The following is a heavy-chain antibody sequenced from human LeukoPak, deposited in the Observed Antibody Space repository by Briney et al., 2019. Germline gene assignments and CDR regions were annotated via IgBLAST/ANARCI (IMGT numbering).Heavy chain of an antibody. CDR3: ARDVTAAFDY. J-gene: IGHJ4*02. CDR1: GGSISSYY. D-gene: IGHD6-13*01. Sequence: SETLSLTCTVSGGSISSYYWSWIRQPPGKGLEWIGYIYYSGSTNYNPSLKSRVTISVDTSKNQFSLKLSFVTAADTAVYYCARDVTAAFDYWGQGTLVTVSS. CDR2: IYYSGST. V-gene: IGHV4-59*01.